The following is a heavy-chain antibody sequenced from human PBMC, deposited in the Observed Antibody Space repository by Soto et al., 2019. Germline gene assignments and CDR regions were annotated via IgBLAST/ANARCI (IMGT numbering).Heavy chain of an antibody. CDR3: ARDSHPWEAVVVYDY. D-gene: IGHD6-19*01. J-gene: IGHJ4*02. V-gene: IGHV3-48*01. CDR2: ISSSSSTI. Sequence: EVQLVESGGGLVQPGGSLRLSCAASGFTFSSYSMNWVRQAPGKGLEWVSYISSSSSTIYYADSVKGRFTISRDNAKNSLYLQMNSLRAEDTAVYYCARDSHPWEAVVVYDYWGQGTLVTVSS. CDR1: GFTFSSYS.